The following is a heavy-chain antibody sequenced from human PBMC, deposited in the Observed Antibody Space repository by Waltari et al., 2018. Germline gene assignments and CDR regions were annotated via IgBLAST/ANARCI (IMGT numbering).Heavy chain of an antibody. D-gene: IGHD3-3*01. Sequence: QVHLIQSGAEVKKPGASVTVSCKVSGYSLTKVSMHWVRQAPGKGLEWMGSGSPEDGETIDAQNFQGRVTLTDDSSAETAYMELSSLRSEDTAVYYCAIALSGIPVDLDFQHWGQGALVVVSS. CDR1: GYSLTKVS. V-gene: IGHV1-24*01. J-gene: IGHJ1*01. CDR2: GSPEDGET. CDR3: AIALSGIPVDLDFQH.